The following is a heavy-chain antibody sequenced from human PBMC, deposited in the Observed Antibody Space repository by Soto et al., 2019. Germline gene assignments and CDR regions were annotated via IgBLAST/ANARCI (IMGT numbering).Heavy chain of an antibody. CDR2: INWNGGST. D-gene: IGHD5-12*01. V-gene: IGHV3-20*04. CDR3: ARVPPGGYSGYDSALDI. Sequence: EVQLVESGGGVVRPGGSLRLSCAASGFTFDDYGMSWVRQAPGKGLEWVSGINWNGGSTGYADSVKGRFTISRDNAKNSLYLQMNSLRAEDTALYYCARVPPGGYSGYDSALDIWGQGTMVTVSS. CDR1: GFTFDDYG. J-gene: IGHJ3*02.